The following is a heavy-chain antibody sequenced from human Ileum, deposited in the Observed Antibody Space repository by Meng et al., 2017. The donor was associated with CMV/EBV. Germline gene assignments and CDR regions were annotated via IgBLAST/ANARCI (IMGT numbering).Heavy chain of an antibody. Sequence: EFGVGLVQPGGSLGLSGAASGFISTTYGLSWVRQAPGKGLEWVSRINKDGTLTTYADSVKGRFTISRENAKNTLYLQMNSLRDEDTAVYYCARDGYCSSTSCYPDYWGQGILVTVSS. V-gene: IGHV3-74*01. D-gene: IGHD2-2*03. J-gene: IGHJ4*02. CDR3: ARDGYCSSTSCYPDY. CDR2: INKDGTLT. CDR1: GFISTTYG.